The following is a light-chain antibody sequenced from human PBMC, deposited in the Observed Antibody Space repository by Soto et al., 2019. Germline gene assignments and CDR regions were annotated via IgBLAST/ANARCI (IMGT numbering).Light chain of an antibody. CDR1: SFNTW. Sequence: SFNTWLAWYQQKPGKAPKLLIYDVSSLESGVPSRFSGSGSGTEFTLTIDSLQPDDFATYYCQQYNSYPWTFGQGTKVDIK. V-gene: IGKV1-5*01. CDR3: QQYNSYPWT. J-gene: IGKJ1*01. CDR2: DVS.